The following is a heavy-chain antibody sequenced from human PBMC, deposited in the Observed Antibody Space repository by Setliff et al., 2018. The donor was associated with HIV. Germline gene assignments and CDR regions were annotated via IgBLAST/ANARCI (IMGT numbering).Heavy chain of an antibody. CDR3: ARDPGMATTYGGDYYYYGLDV. J-gene: IGHJ6*02. CDR1: GFSFDDYG. V-gene: IGHV3-20*01. D-gene: IGHD5-12*01. Sequence: GESLKISCVASGFSFDDYGMSWVRQAPGKGLEWVSGINWNGASKGYADSVKGRFTISRDNAKNSLYLLMNSLRAEDTALYHCARDPGMATTYGGDYYYYGLDVWGQGTTVTVSS. CDR2: INWNGASK.